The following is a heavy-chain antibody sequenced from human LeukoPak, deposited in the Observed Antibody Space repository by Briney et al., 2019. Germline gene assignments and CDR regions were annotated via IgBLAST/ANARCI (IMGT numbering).Heavy chain of an antibody. CDR2: INHSGST. D-gene: IGHD2-2*01. V-gene: IGHV4-34*01. J-gene: IGHJ6*02. CDR3: ARLRNLRARGYQLLTPDYYYYYGMDV. CDR1: GGSISSYY. Sequence: SETLSLTCTVSGGSISSYYWSWIRQPPGKGLEWIGEINHSGSTNYNPSLKSRVTISVDTSKNQFSLKLSSVTAADTAVYYCARLRNLRARGYQLLTPDYYYYYGMDVWGQGTTVTVSS.